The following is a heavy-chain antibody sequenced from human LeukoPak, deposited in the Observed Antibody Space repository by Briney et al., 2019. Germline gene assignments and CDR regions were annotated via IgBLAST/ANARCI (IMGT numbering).Heavy chain of an antibody. CDR3: AREPVVTFILDAFDI. CDR2: ISYDGSNK. J-gene: IGHJ3*02. CDR1: GFTFSSYA. Sequence: GGSLRLSCAASGFTFSSYATGWVRQAPGKGLEWVAVISYDGSNKNYADSVKGRFTISRDNSKNTLYLQMNSLRAEDTAVYYCAREPVVTFILDAFDIWGQGTMVTVSS. V-gene: IGHV3-30*04. D-gene: IGHD2-21*02.